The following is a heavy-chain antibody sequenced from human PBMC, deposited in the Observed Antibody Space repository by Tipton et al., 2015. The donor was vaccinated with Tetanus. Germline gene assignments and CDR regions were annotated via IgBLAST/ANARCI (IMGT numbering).Heavy chain of an antibody. V-gene: IGHV4-31*03. CDR1: GDSISSGPYS. D-gene: IGHD2/OR15-2a*01. J-gene: IGHJ4*02. CDR3: ARVSRRNFYFAD. Sequence: TLSLTCTVSGDSISSGPYSWSWLRQHPGKGLELIGYIYYSGTSYISPSLTRRVSIAVDTSRNQFSLNLTSVTVADSAVYFCARVSRRNFYFADWGPGAQVTVSS. CDR2: IYYSGTS.